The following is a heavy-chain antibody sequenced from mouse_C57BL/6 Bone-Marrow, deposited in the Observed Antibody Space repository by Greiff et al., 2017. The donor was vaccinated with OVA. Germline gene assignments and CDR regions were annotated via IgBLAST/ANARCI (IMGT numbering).Heavy chain of an antibody. CDR3: ARGGEAYYYSVGFAY. Sequence: EVKLQESGPELVKPGASVKISCKASGYSFTGYYMHWVKQSSEKSLEWIGEINPSTGGTSYNQKFKGKATLTVDKSSSTAYMQLKSLTSEDSAVYYCARGGEAYYYSVGFAYWGQGTLVTVSA. CDR2: INPSTGGT. V-gene: IGHV1-43*01. CDR1: GYSFTGYY. D-gene: IGHD1-1*01. J-gene: IGHJ3*01.